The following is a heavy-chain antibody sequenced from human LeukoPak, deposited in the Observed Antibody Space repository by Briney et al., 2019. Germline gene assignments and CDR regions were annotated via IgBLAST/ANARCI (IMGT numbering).Heavy chain of an antibody. J-gene: IGHJ4*02. CDR3: ARDSHPRIVYGDYEGLFDY. Sequence: ASVKVSCKASGYTFTSYGISWVRQAPGQGLEWMGWISAYNGNTNYAQKLQGRVTMTTDTSTSTAYMELRSLRSDDTAVYYCARDSHPRIVYGDYEGLFDYWGQGTLVTVSS. D-gene: IGHD4-17*01. V-gene: IGHV1-18*01. CDR1: GYTFTSYG. CDR2: ISAYNGNT.